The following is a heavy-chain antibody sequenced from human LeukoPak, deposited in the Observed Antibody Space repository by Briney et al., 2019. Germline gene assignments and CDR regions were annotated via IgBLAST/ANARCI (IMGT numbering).Heavy chain of an antibody. V-gene: IGHV3-21*01. CDR3: ARGDNSGSYPGAFDI. J-gene: IGHJ3*02. Sequence: GGSLRLSCAASGFTFSSYSMNWVRQAPGEGLEWVSSISSSSSYIYYADSVKGRFTISRDNAKNSLYLQMNSLRAEDTAVYYCARGDNSGSYPGAFDIWGQGTMVTVSS. CDR2: ISSSSSYI. CDR1: GFTFSSYS. D-gene: IGHD1-26*01.